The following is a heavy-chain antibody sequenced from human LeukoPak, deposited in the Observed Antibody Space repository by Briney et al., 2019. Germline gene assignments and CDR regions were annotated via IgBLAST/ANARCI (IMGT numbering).Heavy chain of an antibody. Sequence: GRSLRLSCAASGFTFDDYAMHWVRQAPGKGLEWVSGISWNSGSIGYADSVKGRFTISRDNAKNSLYLQMNSLRAEDTALYYCAKGPAFDYWGQGTPVTVSS. CDR3: AKGPAFDY. V-gene: IGHV3-9*01. CDR2: ISWNSGSI. CDR1: GFTFDDYA. D-gene: IGHD2-2*01. J-gene: IGHJ4*02.